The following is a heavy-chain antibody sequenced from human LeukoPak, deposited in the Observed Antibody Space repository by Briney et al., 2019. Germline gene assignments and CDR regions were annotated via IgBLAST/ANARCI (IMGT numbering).Heavy chain of an antibody. Sequence: ASVKVSRKASGYTFTGYYMHWVRQAPGQGLEWMGWINPNSGGTNYAQKFQGRVTMTRDTSINTAYMELSRLRSDDTAVYYCARFFTAAAGTFGPNYGMDVWGQGTTVTVSS. D-gene: IGHD6-13*01. CDR3: ARFFTAAAGTFGPNYGMDV. CDR1: GYTFTGYY. J-gene: IGHJ6*02. CDR2: INPNSGGT. V-gene: IGHV1-2*02.